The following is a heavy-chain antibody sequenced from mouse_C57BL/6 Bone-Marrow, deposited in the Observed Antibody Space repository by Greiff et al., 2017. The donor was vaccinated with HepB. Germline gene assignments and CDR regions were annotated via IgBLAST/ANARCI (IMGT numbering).Heavy chain of an antibody. CDR2: IDPNSGGT. Sequence: QVQLKQPGAELVKPGASVKLSCKASGYTFTSYWMHWVKQRPGRGLEWIGRIDPNSGGTKYNEKFKSKATLTVDKPSSTAYMQLSSLTSEDSAVYYCAGIYYYGSRGYWYFDVWGTGTTVTVSS. CDR3: AGIYYYGSRGYWYFDV. D-gene: IGHD1-1*01. CDR1: GYTFTSYW. V-gene: IGHV1-72*01. J-gene: IGHJ1*03.